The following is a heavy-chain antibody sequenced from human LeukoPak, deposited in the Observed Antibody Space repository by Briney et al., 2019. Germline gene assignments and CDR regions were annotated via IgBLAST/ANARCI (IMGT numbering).Heavy chain of an antibody. CDR2: IKQDGSEK. CDR3: ARDSSSRRYYYGMDV. J-gene: IGHJ6*02. V-gene: IGHV3-7*01. CDR1: GFTFSSYW. Sequence: GGSLRLSCAASGFTFSSYWMSWVRQAPGKGLEWVANIKQDGSEKYYVDSVKGRFTISRDNAKNSLCLQMNSLRAEDTAVYYCARDSSSRRYYYGMDVWGQGTTVTVSS. D-gene: IGHD6-13*01.